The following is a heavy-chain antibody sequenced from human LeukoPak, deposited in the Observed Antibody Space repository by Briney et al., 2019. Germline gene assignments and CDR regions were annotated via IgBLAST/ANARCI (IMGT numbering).Heavy chain of an antibody. CDR3: ARGPLGYSSG. Sequence: GRSLRLSCAASGFTFSSYAMHWVRQAPGKGLEWVAVISYDGSNKYYADSVKGRSTISRDNSKNTLYLQMNSLRAEDTAVYYCARGPLGYSSGWGQGTLVTVSS. V-gene: IGHV3-30-3*01. J-gene: IGHJ4*02. CDR2: ISYDGSNK. CDR1: GFTFSSYA. D-gene: IGHD6-19*01.